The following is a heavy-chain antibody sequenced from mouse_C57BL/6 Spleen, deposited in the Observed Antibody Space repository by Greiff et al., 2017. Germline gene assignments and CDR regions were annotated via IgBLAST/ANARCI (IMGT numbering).Heavy chain of an antibody. CDR1: GFTFSSYA. Sequence: EVQLVESGGGLVKPGGSLKLSCAASGFTFSSYAMSWVRQTPEKRLEWVATISDGGSYTYYPDNVKGRFTISRDNAKNNLYLQMNHLKSEDTAMYYCARDDYDSIFDYWGQGTTLTVSS. CDR2: ISDGGSYT. J-gene: IGHJ2*01. V-gene: IGHV5-4*01. CDR3: ARDDYDSIFDY. D-gene: IGHD1-1*01.